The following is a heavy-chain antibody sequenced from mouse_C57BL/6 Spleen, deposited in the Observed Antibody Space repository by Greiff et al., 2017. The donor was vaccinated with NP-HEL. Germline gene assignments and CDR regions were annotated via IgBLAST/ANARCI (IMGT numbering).Heavy chain of an antibody. D-gene: IGHD1-1*01. CDR3: ARRDYDGSSPYYYAMDY. CDR1: GFTFSSYG. CDR2: ISSGGSYT. Sequence: EVQLKESGGDLVKPGGSLKLSCAASGFTFSSYGMSWVRQTPDKRLEWVATISSGGSYTYYPDSVKGRFTISRDNAKNTLYLQMSSLKSEDTAMYYCARRDYDGSSPYYYAMDYWGQGTSVTVSS. V-gene: IGHV5-6*01. J-gene: IGHJ4*01.